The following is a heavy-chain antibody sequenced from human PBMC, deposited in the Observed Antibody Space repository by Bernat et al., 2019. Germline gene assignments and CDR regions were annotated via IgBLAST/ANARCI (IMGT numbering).Heavy chain of an antibody. V-gene: IGHV4-34*01. CDR1: GGSFSGYY. D-gene: IGHD3-10*01. CDR3: ARGLVAKMVQGVIISALFDP. J-gene: IGHJ5*02. Sequence: QVQLQQWGAGLLKPSETLSLTCAVYGGSFSGYYWSWIRQPPGKGLEWFGEINHSGSTNYNPSFKSRVTISVETSKNQFSLKLSTVTAADTAVYYCARGLVAKMVQGVIISALFDPWGQGTLVTVSS. CDR2: INHSGST.